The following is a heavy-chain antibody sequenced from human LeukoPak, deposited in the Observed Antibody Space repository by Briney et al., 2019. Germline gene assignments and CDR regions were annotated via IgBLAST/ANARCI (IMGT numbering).Heavy chain of an antibody. J-gene: IGHJ5*02. CDR2: ISSSGSTK. CDR3: AIEGYCSGGTCYTNWFDT. Sequence: GGSLRLSCAASGFTFSSYSMNWVRQAPGKGLEWVSYISSSGSTKYYADSVKGRFTISRDNALNSLYLQMNSLRDEDTAVYYRAIEGYCSGGTCYTNWFDTWGQGTLVTVSS. D-gene: IGHD2-15*01. V-gene: IGHV3-48*02. CDR1: GFTFSSYS.